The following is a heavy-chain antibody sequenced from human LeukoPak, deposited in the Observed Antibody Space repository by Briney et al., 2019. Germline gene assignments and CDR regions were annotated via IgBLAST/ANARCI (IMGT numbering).Heavy chain of an antibody. CDR3: ARGSGPSGPFDY. D-gene: IGHD6-19*01. CDR1: GFTFSTYW. J-gene: IGHJ4*02. CDR2: INSDGSST. V-gene: IGHV3-74*01. Sequence: GGSLRLSCAPPGFTFSTYWTHWVRQAPGKGLVWVSRINSDGSSTSYADSVKGRFTTSRDNAKNTLYLQMNSLRAEDTAVYYCARGSGPSGPFDYWGQGTLVTMSS.